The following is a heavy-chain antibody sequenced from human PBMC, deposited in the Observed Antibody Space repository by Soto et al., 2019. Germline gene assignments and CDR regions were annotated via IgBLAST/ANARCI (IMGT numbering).Heavy chain of an antibody. CDR3: AKRVTLFGEVKLSTDFDY. CDR1: GFTFSSHA. V-gene: IGHV3-23*01. J-gene: IGHJ4*02. CDR2: ISYSGTTT. Sequence: EVQLLESGGGLVQPEGSLRLSCAASGFTFSSHAMSWVRQAPGKGLEWVSAISYSGTTTYYAESVKGRFTISRDNSKNTLYMQMNSLRVDYTAIYYCAKRVTLFGEVKLSTDFDYWGKGTMVTVSS. D-gene: IGHD3-3*01.